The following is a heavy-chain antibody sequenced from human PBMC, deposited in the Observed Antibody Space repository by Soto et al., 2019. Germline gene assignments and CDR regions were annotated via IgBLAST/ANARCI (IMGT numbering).Heavy chain of an antibody. CDR1: GGSISSGGYY. D-gene: IGHD3-10*01. CDR3: ARSVSPMRFGERTELAFDY. V-gene: IGHV4-31*03. CDR2: IYYSGST. J-gene: IGHJ4*02. Sequence: SETLSLTCTVSGGSISSGGYYWSWIRQHPGKGLEWIGYIYYSGSTYYNPSLKSRVTISVDTSKNQFSLKLSSVTAADTAVYYCARSVSPMRFGERTELAFDYWGQGTLVTVSS.